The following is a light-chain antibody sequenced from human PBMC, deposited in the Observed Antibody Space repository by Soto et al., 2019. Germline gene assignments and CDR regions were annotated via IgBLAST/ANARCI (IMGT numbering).Light chain of an antibody. CDR2: SNN. J-gene: IGLJ2*01. CDR3: AAWDDSLNGCVV. Sequence: QSVLTQPPSASGTPGQRVNISCSGSSSNSGSNTVNWYQQLPGTAPKLLIYSNNQRPSWVPDRFSGSKSGTSASLAISGLQSEDEADYYCAAWDDSLNGCVVFGGGTKLTVL. V-gene: IGLV1-44*01. CDR1: SSNSGSNT.